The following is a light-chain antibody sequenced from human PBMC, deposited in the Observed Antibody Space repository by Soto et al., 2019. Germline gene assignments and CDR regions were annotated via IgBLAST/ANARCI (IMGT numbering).Light chain of an antibody. Sequence: DIQMTQSPSSVAASLGDSVTITCRASQDVQNWLAWYQHKPGQAPKLLVFAASSLQSGVPSRFSATGFGTDFTRLINSLQPEDFATYYCQQVKSFPKTFGQGTKL. J-gene: IGKJ2*01. CDR2: AAS. CDR1: QDVQNW. V-gene: IGKV1-12*01. CDR3: QQVKSFPKT.